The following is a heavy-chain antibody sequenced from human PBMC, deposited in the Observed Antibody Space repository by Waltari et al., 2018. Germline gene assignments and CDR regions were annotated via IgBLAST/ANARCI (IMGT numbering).Heavy chain of an antibody. Sequence: EVQLVESGGGLVQPGGSLRLSCAASGFTFRSYSMNWVRQAPGKGLEWVSYISSSSSTIYYADSVKGRFTISRDNAKNSLYLQMNSLRAEDTAVYYCARESLRDAFDIWGQGTMVTVSS. V-gene: IGHV3-48*01. J-gene: IGHJ3*02. CDR3: ARESLRDAFDI. D-gene: IGHD4-17*01. CDR1: GFTFRSYS. CDR2: ISSSSSTI.